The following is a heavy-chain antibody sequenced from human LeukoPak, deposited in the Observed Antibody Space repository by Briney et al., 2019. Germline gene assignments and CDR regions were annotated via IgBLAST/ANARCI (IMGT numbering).Heavy chain of an antibody. CDR2: IYPGDSDT. CDR3: ARSSDSSGNYDYFDY. CDR1: GYSFTSYW. V-gene: IGHV5-51*01. Sequence: GESLKISCKGSGYSFTSYWIGWVRQMPGKGLEWMAIIYPGDSDTRYSPSFQGQVTISADKSINTAYLQWSSLKASDTAMYYCARSSDSSGNYDYFDYWGQGTLVTVSS. D-gene: IGHD3-22*01. J-gene: IGHJ4*02.